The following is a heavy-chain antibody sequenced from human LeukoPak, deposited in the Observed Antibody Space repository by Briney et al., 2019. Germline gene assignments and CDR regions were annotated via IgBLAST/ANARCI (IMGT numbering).Heavy chain of an antibody. Sequence: ASVKVSCKGSGYIFPDFYIYWVRQAPGQGLEWMGRINPNSGGTNYAQKFQGRVTMTRDTSISTVYMELSRLRSDDTAVYYCARAPRSWGFDYWGQGTLVTVSS. CDR3: ARAPRSWGFDY. V-gene: IGHV1-2*06. J-gene: IGHJ4*02. CDR2: INPNSGGT. D-gene: IGHD7-27*01. CDR1: GYIFPDFY.